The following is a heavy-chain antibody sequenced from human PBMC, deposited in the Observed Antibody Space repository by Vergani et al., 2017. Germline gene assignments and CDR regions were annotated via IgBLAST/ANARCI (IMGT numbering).Heavy chain of an antibody. D-gene: IGHD5-18*01. CDR1: GGSISSYY. Sequence: QLQLQESGPGLVKPSETLSLTCTVSGGSISSYYWSWIRQPPGKGLEWIGYIYYSGSTNYNPSLKSRVTISVDTSKNQFSLKLSSVTAADTAVYYCARGLTGQLWPDPFDYWGQGTLVTVSS. CDR3: ARGLTGQLWPDPFDY. CDR2: IYYSGST. V-gene: IGHV4-59*01. J-gene: IGHJ4*02.